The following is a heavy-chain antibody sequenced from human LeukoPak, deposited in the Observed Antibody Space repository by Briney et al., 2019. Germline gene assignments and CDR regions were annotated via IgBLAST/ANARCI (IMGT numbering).Heavy chain of an antibody. D-gene: IGHD6-6*01. V-gene: IGHV4-59*11. CDR2: IYYSGST. J-gene: IGHJ6*03. CDR1: GGSISSHY. CDR3: ATADSGQLEAYYYYYMDV. Sequence: SETLSLTCTVSGGSISSHYWSWIRQPPGKGLEWIGYIYYSGSTNYNPSLKSRVTISVDTSKNQFSLKLSSVTAADTAVYYCATADSGQLEAYYYYYMDVWGKGTTVTVSS.